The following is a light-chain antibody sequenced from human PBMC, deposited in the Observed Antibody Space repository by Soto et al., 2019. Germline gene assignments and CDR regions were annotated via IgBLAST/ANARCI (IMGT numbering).Light chain of an antibody. CDR3: TSYTTSSTYV. V-gene: IGLV2-14*03. CDR2: DVN. J-gene: IGLJ1*01. Sequence: QSALTQPASVSGSPGQSITISCTGTSSDVGGYNFVSWYQHHPGKAPKLIIYDVNNRPSGVSNRFSGSKSGNTASLTISGLQAEDEADHYCTSYTTSSTYVFGTGTKVTVL. CDR1: SSDVGGYNF.